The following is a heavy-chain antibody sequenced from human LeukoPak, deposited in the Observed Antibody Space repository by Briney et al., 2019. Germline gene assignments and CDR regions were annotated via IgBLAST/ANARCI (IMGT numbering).Heavy chain of an antibody. CDR2: IKQDGSEK. CDR1: GFTFSSYW. Sequence: GGSLRLSCAASGFTFSSYWMSWVRQAPGKGLEWVANIKQDGSEKYYVDSVKGRFTISRDNAKNSLYPQMNSLRAEDTAVYYCARDPLAIVGATGYWGRGTLVTVSS. CDR3: ARDPLAIVGATGY. J-gene: IGHJ4*02. D-gene: IGHD1-26*01. V-gene: IGHV3-7*01.